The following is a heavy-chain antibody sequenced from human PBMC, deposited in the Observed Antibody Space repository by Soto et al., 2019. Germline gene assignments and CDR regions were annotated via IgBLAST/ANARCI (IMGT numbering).Heavy chain of an antibody. V-gene: IGHV5-10-1*01. CDR3: ASRLTNPRAIIGRTEFDY. CDR1: GYSFTSYW. D-gene: IGHD1-20*01. Sequence: PGESLKISCQASGYSFTSYWITWVRQMPGKGLEWMGRIAPSDSYANYSPSFQGHVTISADKSISTAYLQWSRLEASDTAMYYCASRLTNPRAIIGRTEFDYWGQGTLVTVSS. J-gene: IGHJ4*02. CDR2: IAPSDSYA.